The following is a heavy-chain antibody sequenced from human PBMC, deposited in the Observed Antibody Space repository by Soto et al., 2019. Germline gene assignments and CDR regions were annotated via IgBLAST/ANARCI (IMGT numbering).Heavy chain of an antibody. CDR3: AREGVSSSWYYYYAVDV. CDR1: GGSITSYY. CDR2: ISYSGST. V-gene: IGHV4-59*01. J-gene: IGHJ6*02. Sequence: PSETLSLTCTVSGGSITSYYWSWIRQPPGKGLEWIGYISYSGSTNYNPSLKSRVTISVETSKNQFSLKLSSVTAADTAVYYCAREGVSSSWYYYYAVDVWGQGTTVTVSS. D-gene: IGHD6-13*01.